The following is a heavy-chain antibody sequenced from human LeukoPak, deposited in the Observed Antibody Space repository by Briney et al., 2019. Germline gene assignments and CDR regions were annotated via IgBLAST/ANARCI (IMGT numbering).Heavy chain of an antibody. CDR2: INHSGST. CDR1: GGSFSGYY. D-gene: IGHD3-3*01. CDR3: ARAAKYYDFWSGYFRLDY. Sequence: ASETLSLTCAAYGGSFSGYYWSWIRQPPGKGLEWIGEINHSGSTNYNPSLKSRVTISVDTSKNQSSLKLSSVAAADTAVYYCARAAKYYDFWSGYFRLDYWGQGTLVTVSS. J-gene: IGHJ4*02. V-gene: IGHV4-34*01.